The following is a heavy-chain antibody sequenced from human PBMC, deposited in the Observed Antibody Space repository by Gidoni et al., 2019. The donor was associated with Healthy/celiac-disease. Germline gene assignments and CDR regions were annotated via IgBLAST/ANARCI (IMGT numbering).Heavy chain of an antibody. CDR2: IWYDGSNK. D-gene: IGHD6-19*01. Sequence: QVQLVESGGGVVQPGRSLRLSCAASGFTFSSYGMHWFRQAPGKGLEWVAVIWYDGSNKYYADSVKGRFTISRDNSKNTLYLQMNSLRAEDTAVYYCAREEGGAVAGTFLPDYWGQGTLVTVSS. J-gene: IGHJ4*02. CDR1: GFTFSSYG. V-gene: IGHV3-33*01. CDR3: AREEGGAVAGTFLPDY.